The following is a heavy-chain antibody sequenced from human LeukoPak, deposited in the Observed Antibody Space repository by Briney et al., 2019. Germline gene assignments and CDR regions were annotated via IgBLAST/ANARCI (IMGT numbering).Heavy chain of an antibody. J-gene: IGHJ4*02. Sequence: GGSLRLSCAASGFTFSSYWMSWVRQAPGKGLEWVANIKQDGSEKYYVDSVKGRFTISRDNAKNSLYLQMNSLRAEDTAVYYCARDAYGDYPAGVGYWGQGTLVTVSS. CDR1: GFTFSSYW. CDR2: IKQDGSEK. CDR3: ARDAYGDYPAGVGY. V-gene: IGHV3-7*01. D-gene: IGHD4-17*01.